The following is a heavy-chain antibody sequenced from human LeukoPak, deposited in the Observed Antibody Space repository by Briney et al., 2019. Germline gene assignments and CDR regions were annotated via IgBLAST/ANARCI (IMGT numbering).Heavy chain of an antibody. CDR1: GFTFDDYA. CDR2: ISWNSGSI. D-gene: IGHD5-12*01. Sequence: GGSLRLSCAASGFTFDDYAMPWVRQAPGKGLEWVSGISWNSGSIDYAESVKGRFTISRDNAKNCLYLQMNSLRGEDTALYYCAKGASGYVRTFVYWGQGTLVTVSS. J-gene: IGHJ4*02. V-gene: IGHV3-9*01. CDR3: AKGASGYVRTFVY.